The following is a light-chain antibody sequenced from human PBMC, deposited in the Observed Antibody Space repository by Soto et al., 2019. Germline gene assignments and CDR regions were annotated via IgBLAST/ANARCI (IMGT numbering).Light chain of an antibody. CDR1: QSVSSSY. V-gene: IGKV3D-15*01. Sequence: EIVLTQSPGTLSLSPGERATLSCRASQSVSSSYLAWYQQKPGQAPGLLIYDASNRATGIPARFSGSGSGTEFTLTISSLQSEDFAVYYCQQYNNWPRTFGQGPKVDIK. CDR2: DAS. J-gene: IGKJ1*01. CDR3: QQYNNWPRT.